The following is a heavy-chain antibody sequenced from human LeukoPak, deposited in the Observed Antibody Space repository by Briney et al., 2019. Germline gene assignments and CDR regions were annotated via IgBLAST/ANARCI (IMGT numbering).Heavy chain of an antibody. V-gene: IGHV3-23*01. CDR2: ISGSGGST. CDR1: GFTFSSYA. CDR3: ARARTAIEFVDWFDP. Sequence: GGSLRLSCAASGFTFSSYAMSWVRQAPGKGLEWVSAISGSGGSTYYADSVKGRFTISRDNSKNTLYLQMSSLRAEDTAVYYCARARTAIEFVDWFDPWGQGTLVTVSS. J-gene: IGHJ5*02. D-gene: IGHD1/OR15-1a*01.